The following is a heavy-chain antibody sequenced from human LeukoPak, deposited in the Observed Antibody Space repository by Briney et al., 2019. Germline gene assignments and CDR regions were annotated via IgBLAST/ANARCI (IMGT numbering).Heavy chain of an antibody. CDR1: GFTFSSYG. V-gene: IGHV3-30*18. D-gene: IGHD6-19*01. CDR2: ISYDGSNK. Sequence: PGGSLRLSCAASGFTFSSYGMHWVRQAPGKGLEWVAVISYDGSNKYYADSVKGRFTISRDNSKNTLYLQMNSLRAEDTAVYYCAKDRGQWLVEGPFDYWGQGTLVTVSS. CDR3: AKDRGQWLVEGPFDY. J-gene: IGHJ4*02.